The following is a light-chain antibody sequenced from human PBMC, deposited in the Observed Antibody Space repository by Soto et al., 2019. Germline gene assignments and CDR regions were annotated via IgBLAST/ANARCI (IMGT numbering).Light chain of an antibody. CDR1: QSLSTN. Sequence: EIVMTQSPATLSVSPGERATLSCRASQSLSTNLAWYQQKPGQAPRLLIYGASTRATGIPARFSGSGSGTEFTLTISSLQSEDFTLYFCQQYDNWPLSFGGGTKVEI. CDR2: GAS. CDR3: QQYDNWPLS. V-gene: IGKV3-15*01. J-gene: IGKJ4*01.